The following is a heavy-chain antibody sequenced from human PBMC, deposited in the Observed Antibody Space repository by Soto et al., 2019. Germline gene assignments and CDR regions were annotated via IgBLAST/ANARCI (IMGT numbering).Heavy chain of an antibody. CDR3: AKAAAGDTSYYYYYGMDV. D-gene: IGHD6-13*01. CDR1: GFTFSRYV. V-gene: IGHV3-30*18. J-gene: IGHJ6*02. CDR2: ISYDGSNK. Sequence: GGSRRLSWAASGFTFSRYVMHWVRQAPGKGLEWVAVISYDGSNKYYADSVKGRFTISRDNSKNTLYLQMNSLRAEDTAVYYCAKAAAGDTSYYYYYGMDVWGQGTTVTVSS.